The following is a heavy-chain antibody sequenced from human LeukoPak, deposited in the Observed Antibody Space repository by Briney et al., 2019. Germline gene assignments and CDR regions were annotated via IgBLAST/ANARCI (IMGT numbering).Heavy chain of an antibody. CDR3: AKDSSGYSYGLFDY. CDR1: GFAFSSYA. Sequence: SGGSLRLSCAASGFAFSSYAMSWVRQAPGKGLEWVSAISGSGGSTYYADSVKSRFTISRDNSKNTLYLQMNSLRAEDTAVYYCAKDSSGYSYGLFDYWGQGTLVTVSS. CDR2: ISGSGGST. J-gene: IGHJ4*02. V-gene: IGHV3-23*01. D-gene: IGHD5-18*01.